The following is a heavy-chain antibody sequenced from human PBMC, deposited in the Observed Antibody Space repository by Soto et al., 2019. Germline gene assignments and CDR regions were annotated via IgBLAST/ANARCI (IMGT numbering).Heavy chain of an antibody. V-gene: IGHV4-34*01. CDR1: GGSFSGYY. D-gene: IGHD2-2*02. Sequence: LSLTCAVYGGSFSGYYWSWIRQPPGKGLEWIGEINHSGSTNYNPSLKSRVTISVDTSKNQFSLKLSSVTAADTAVYYCAIYCSSTSCYNDYWGQGTLVTVYS. CDR3: AIYCSSTSCYNDY. CDR2: INHSGST. J-gene: IGHJ4*02.